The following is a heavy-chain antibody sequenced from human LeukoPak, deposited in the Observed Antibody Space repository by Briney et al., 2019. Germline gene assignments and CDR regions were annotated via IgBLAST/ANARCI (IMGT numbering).Heavy chain of an antibody. CDR3: ARDMTTVMSIDY. V-gene: IGHV3-74*01. CDR2: INIDGSST. J-gene: IGHJ4*02. Sequence: GGSLRLSCAASGFSFRSYWMHWVRHAPGKGLVWVSRINIDGSSTPYADSVKGRFTIFRDNAKNTLYLQMNSLRAEDTAVYYCARDMTTVMSIDYWGQGTLVTVSS. D-gene: IGHD4-11*01. CDR1: GFSFRSYW.